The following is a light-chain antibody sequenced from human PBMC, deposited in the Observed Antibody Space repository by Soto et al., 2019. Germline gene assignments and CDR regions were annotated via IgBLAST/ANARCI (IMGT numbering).Light chain of an antibody. CDR3: CAYTTTSTGV. CDR2: DVG. Sequence: QSVLTQPASVSGSPGQSIAISCTVTSSDVGGYNYVSWYQQHPGKTPKLMIYDVGSRPSGVSDRFSGSKSGNTASLTISGLRAEDEADSYCCAYTTTSTGVFGTGTKVTVL. V-gene: IGLV2-14*01. CDR1: SSDVGGYNY. J-gene: IGLJ1*01.